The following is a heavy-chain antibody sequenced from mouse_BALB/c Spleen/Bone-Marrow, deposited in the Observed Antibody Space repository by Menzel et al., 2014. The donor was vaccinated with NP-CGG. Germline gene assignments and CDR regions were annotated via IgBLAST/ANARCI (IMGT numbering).Heavy chain of an antibody. CDR1: GFTFSNYW. V-gene: IGHV6-6*02. CDR2: IRLKSNNYAT. J-gene: IGHJ3*01. Sequence: VKLMESGGGLVQPGGSMKLSCVASGFTFSNYWMNWVRQSPEKGLEWVAEIRLKSNNYATHYAESVKGRFTISRDDSKSSVYLQMNNLRAEDTGIYYCTSMRRRGFAYWGQGTLVTVSA. CDR3: TSMRRRGFAY. D-gene: IGHD2-3*01.